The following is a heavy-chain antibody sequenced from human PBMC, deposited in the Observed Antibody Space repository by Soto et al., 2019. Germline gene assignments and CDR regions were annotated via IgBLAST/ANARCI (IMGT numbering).Heavy chain of an antibody. V-gene: IGHV1-18*01. D-gene: IGHD2-15*01. CDR1: GYTFTSYG. J-gene: IGHJ3*02. Sequence: ASVKVSCKASGYTFTSYGISWVRQAPGQGLEWMGWISAYNGNTNYTQKLQGRVTMTTDTSTSTAYMELRSLRSDDTAVYYCARTSRKGTLGRDCSGGSCYFDAFDIWGQGTMVTVSS. CDR3: ARTSRKGTLGRDCSGGSCYFDAFDI. CDR2: ISAYNGNT.